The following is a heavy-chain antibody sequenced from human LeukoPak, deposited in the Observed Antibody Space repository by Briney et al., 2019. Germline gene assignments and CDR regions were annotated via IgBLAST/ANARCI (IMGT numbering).Heavy chain of an antibody. V-gene: IGHV4-39*01. D-gene: IGHD1-1*01. J-gene: IGHJ4*02. CDR2: IYYSGTT. CDR3: ARQNDRSHDY. Sequence: SETLSLTCTVSGGSISRSSYYWGWIRQPPGKGLEWIGSIYYSGTTYSNPSLKSRVTISVGTSKNQFSLKLRSVTAADTAVYYCARQNDRSHDYWGPGTMVTVSS. CDR1: GGSISRSSYY.